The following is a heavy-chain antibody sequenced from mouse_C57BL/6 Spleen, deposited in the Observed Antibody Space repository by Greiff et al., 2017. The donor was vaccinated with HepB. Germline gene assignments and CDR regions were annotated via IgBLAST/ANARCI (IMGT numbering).Heavy chain of an antibody. CDR1: GYTFTSYG. V-gene: IGHV1-81*01. Sequence: QVQLQQSGAELARPGASVKLSCKASGYTFTSYGISWVKQRTGQGLEWIGEIYPRSGNTYYNEKFKGKATLTADKSSSTAYMELRSLTSEDSAVYFCARWGDGYYVYYFDYWGQGTTLTVSS. D-gene: IGHD2-3*01. CDR3: ARWGDGYYVYYFDY. J-gene: IGHJ2*01. CDR2: IYPRSGNT.